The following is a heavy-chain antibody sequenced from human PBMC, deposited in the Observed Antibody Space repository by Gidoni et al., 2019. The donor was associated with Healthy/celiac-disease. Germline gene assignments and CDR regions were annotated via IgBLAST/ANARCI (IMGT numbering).Heavy chain of an antibody. Sequence: QVQLVQSGAEVKKPGSSVKVSCKASGGTFSSYAISWVRQAPGQGLEWMGGIIPIFGTANYAQKFQGRVTITADESTRTAYMELSSLRSEDTAVYYCARGGYGDYRLPYNWFDPWGQGTLVTVSS. V-gene: IGHV1-69*01. CDR3: ARGGYGDYRLPYNWFDP. D-gene: IGHD4-17*01. CDR1: GGTFSSYA. CDR2: IIPIFGTA. J-gene: IGHJ5*02.